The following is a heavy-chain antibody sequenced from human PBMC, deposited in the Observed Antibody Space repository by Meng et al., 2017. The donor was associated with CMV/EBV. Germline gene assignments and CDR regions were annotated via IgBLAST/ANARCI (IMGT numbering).Heavy chain of an antibody. V-gene: IGHV3-20*04. CDR3: AKAAGYYYYGMDV. CDR1: GFTFDDYG. CDR2: INWNGGST. Sequence: GESLKISCAASGFTFDDYGMSWVRQAPGKGLEWVSGINWNGGSTGYADSVKGRFTISRDNSKNTLYLQMNSLRAEDTAVYYCAKAAGYYYYGMDVWGQGTTVTVSS. J-gene: IGHJ6*02.